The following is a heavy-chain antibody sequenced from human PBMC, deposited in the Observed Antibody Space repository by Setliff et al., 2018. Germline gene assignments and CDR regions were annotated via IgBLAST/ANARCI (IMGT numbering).Heavy chain of an antibody. CDR2: MNPNSGNT. J-gene: IGHJ4*02. Sequence: ASVKVSCKASGYTFTNYDINWVRQATGQGLEWIGWMNPNSGNTGYAQKLQGRVTMTRDTAISTAYMELGSLRSEDTAVYYCARRPGYRSAHSNESYWGQGALVTVSS. V-gene: IGHV1-8*01. CDR3: ARRPGYRSAHSNESY. D-gene: IGHD3-16*02. CDR1: GYTFTNYD.